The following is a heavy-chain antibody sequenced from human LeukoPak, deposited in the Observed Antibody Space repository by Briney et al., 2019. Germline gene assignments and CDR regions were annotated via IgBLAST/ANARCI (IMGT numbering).Heavy chain of an antibody. Sequence: PSETLSLTCTVSGGSISSYYWSWIRQPPGKGLEWIGYIYYSGSTNYNPSLKSRVTISVDTSKNQFSLKLSSVTAADTAVYYCARHDPRGWFDLWGQGTLVTVSP. D-gene: IGHD3-16*01. CDR2: IYYSGST. CDR1: GGSISSYY. CDR3: ARHDPRGWFDL. V-gene: IGHV4-59*08. J-gene: IGHJ5*02.